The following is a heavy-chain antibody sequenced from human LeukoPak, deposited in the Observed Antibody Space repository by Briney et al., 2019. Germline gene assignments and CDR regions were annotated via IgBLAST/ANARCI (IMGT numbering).Heavy chain of an antibody. D-gene: IGHD3-10*01. CDR3: AREKHILLWFETDAFDI. V-gene: IGHV1-8*02. J-gene: IGHJ3*02. CDR2: MNPNSGNT. CDR1: GYTFTSYD. Sequence: ASVKVSCKASGYTFTSYDINWVRQATGQGLEWMGWMNPNSGNTGYAQKFQGRVTMTRDTTISTAYMELSRLRSDDTAVYYCAREKHILLWFETDAFDIWGQGTMVTVSS.